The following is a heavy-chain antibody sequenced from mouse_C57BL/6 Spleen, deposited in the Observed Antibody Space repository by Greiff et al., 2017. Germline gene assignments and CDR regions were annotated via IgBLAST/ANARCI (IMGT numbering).Heavy chain of an antibody. Sequence: QVHVKQPGAELVMPGASVKLSCKASGYTFTSYWMHWVKQRPGQGLEWIGEIDPSDSYTNYNQKFKGKSTLTVDKSSSTAYMQLSSLTSEDSAVYYGARRRTGTVYYAMDYWGQGTSVTVSS. V-gene: IGHV1-69*01. CDR3: ARRRTGTVYYAMDY. CDR1: GYTFTSYW. J-gene: IGHJ4*01. D-gene: IGHD4-1*01. CDR2: IDPSDSYT.